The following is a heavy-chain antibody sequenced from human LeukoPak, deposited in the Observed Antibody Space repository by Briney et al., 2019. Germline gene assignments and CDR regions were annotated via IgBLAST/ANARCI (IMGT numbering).Heavy chain of an antibody. J-gene: IGHJ5*02. V-gene: IGHV4-59*11. CDR1: GGSISSHY. D-gene: IGHD3-3*01. CDR2: IYYSGST. CDR3: AREGVYYDFWSGYYHWFDP. Sequence: SETLSLTCTVPGGSISSHYWSWIRQPPGKGLEWIGYIYYSGSTNYNPSLKSRVTISVDTSKNQFSLKLSSVTAADTAVYYCAREGVYYDFWSGYYHWFDPWGQGTLVTVSS.